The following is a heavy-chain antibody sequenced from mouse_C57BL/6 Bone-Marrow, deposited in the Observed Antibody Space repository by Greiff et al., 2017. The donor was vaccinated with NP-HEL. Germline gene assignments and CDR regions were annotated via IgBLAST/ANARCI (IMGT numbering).Heavy chain of an antibody. CDR2: INPSSGYT. D-gene: IGHD3-2*02. CDR3: ARRPLDSSGYFYAMDY. J-gene: IGHJ4*01. Sequence: QVQLQQSGAELAKPGASVKLSCKASGYTFTSYWMHWVKQRPGQGLEWIGYINPSSGYTKYNQKFKDKATLTADKSSSTAYMQLSSLTYEDSAVYYCARRPLDSSGYFYAMDYWGQGTSVTVSS. V-gene: IGHV1-7*01. CDR1: GYTFTSYW.